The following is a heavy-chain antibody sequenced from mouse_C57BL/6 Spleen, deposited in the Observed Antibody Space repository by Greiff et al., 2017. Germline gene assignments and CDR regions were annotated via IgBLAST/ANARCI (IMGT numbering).Heavy chain of an antibody. Sequence: QVQLKQSGAELVKPGASVKLSCKASGYTFTSYWMHWVKQRPGRGLEWIGRIDPNSGGTKYNEKFKGKATLTVDKPSSTAYMQLSSLTSEDSAVYDCARNRNWDPFFDYWGQGTTLTVSS. CDR2: IDPNSGGT. D-gene: IGHD4-1*01. V-gene: IGHV1-72*01. CDR1: GYTFTSYW. CDR3: ARNRNWDPFFDY. J-gene: IGHJ2*01.